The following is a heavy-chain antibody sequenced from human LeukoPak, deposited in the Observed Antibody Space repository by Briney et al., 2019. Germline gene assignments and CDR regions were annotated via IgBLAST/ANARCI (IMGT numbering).Heavy chain of an antibody. D-gene: IGHD2-2*01. J-gene: IGHJ5*02. CDR1: GFTFSSYA. V-gene: IGHV3-23*01. Sequence: GGSLRLSCAASGFTFSSYAMSWVRQAPGKGLEWVSAISGSGGSTYYADSVKGRFTISRDNSKNTLYLQMNSLRAEDTAVYYRAKDMGYCSSTSCYLNWFHPWGQGTLVTVSS. CDR2: ISGSGGST. CDR3: AKDMGYCSSTSCYLNWFHP.